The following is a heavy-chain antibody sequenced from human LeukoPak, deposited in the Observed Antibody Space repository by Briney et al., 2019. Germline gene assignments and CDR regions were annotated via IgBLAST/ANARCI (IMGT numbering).Heavy chain of an antibody. V-gene: IGHV3-48*01. J-gene: IGHJ6*03. CDR3: ARITGLYMDV. CDR2: IYRSSGTM. CDR1: GFTFSSYS. Sequence: QPGGSLRLSCAASGFTFSSYSMNWVRQAPGKGLEWVSYIYRSSGTMYYADSVKGRFTISRDNAKNSLYLQMTSLRAEDTAVHYCARITGLYMDVWGKGTTVTVSS.